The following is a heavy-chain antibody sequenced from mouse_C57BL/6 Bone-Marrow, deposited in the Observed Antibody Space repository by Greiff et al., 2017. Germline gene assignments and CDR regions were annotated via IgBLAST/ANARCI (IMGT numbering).Heavy chain of an antibody. Sequence: EVKLVESGAELVRPGASVKLSCTASGFNIKDDYMHWVKQRPEQGLEWIGWIDPENGDTEYASKFQGKATITADTSSNTAYLQLSSLTSEDTAVYYCTTTYSNWGQGTLVTVSA. J-gene: IGHJ3*01. V-gene: IGHV14-4*01. CDR3: TTTYSN. CDR1: GFNIKDDY. D-gene: IGHD1-1*01. CDR2: IDPENGDT.